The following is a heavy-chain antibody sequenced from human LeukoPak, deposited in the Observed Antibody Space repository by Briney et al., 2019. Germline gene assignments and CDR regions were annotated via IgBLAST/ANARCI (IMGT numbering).Heavy chain of an antibody. V-gene: IGHV1-18*01. Sequence: ASVKVSCKASGYTFTSYGISWVRQAPGQGLEWMGWISAYNGNTNYAQKLQGRVTMTTDTSTSTAYMELRSLRSDDTAVYYCARENSHQLPYTLDYWGQGTLVTVSS. CDR3: ARENSHQLPYTLDY. CDR2: ISAYNGNT. D-gene: IGHD2-2*01. J-gene: IGHJ4*02. CDR1: GYTFTSYG.